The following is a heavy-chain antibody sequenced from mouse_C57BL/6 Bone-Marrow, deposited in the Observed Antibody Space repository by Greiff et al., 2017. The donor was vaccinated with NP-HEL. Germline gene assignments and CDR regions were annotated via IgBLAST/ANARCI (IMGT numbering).Heavy chain of an antibody. D-gene: IGHD1-1*01. V-gene: IGHV1-53*01. CDR2: INPSNGVT. Sequence: QVQLQQPGTELVKPGASVKLSCKASGYTFTSYWMHWVKQRPGQGLEWIGNINPSNGVTNYNEKFKSKATLTVDKSASTAYMQLSSLTSEDSAVYYCARDTTVVDWYFDVWGTGTTVTVSS. CDR1: GYTFTSYW. J-gene: IGHJ1*03. CDR3: ARDTTVVDWYFDV.